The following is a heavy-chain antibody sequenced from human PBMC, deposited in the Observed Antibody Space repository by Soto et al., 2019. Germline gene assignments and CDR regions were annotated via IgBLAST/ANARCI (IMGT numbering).Heavy chain of an antibody. CDR1: GFTCSSFW. Sequence: EVQLVESGGGLVQLGGSRRLSCAASGFTCSSFWMTWVRQAPGKGLEWVANIKQDGSEKYYVDSVKGRFTISRDNARNSLFLEMKSLRSEDTAVYSCVRDRSGSYLEGFDYWGQGTLVTVSS. J-gene: IGHJ4*02. V-gene: IGHV3-7*01. CDR2: IKQDGSEK. D-gene: IGHD1-26*01. CDR3: VRDRSGSYLEGFDY.